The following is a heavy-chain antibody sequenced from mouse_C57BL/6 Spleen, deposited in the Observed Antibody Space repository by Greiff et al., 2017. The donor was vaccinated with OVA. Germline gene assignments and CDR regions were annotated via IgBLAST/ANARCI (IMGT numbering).Heavy chain of an antibody. Sequence: VQLQQPGAELVKPGASVKLSCKASGYTFTSYWMHWVKQRPGRGLEWIGRIDPTGSGTHYNQKFKNKATLTVDKSSSTAYMQLSSLTSEDSAVYYCAGWLPYSLDYWGQGTSVTVSS. D-gene: IGHD2-3*01. CDR2: IDPTGSGT. V-gene: IGHV1-72*01. CDR1: GYTFTSYW. CDR3: AGWLPYSLDY. J-gene: IGHJ2*02.